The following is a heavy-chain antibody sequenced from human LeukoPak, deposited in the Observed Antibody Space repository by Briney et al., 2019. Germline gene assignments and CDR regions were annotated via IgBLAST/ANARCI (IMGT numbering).Heavy chain of an antibody. CDR1: GFTFSSYG. CDR3: AKELGITMVRGVIRRYYHGMDV. V-gene: IGHV3-30*18. Sequence: PGGSLRLSCAASGFTFSSYGMHWVRQAPGKGLEWVAVISYDGSNKYYADSVKGRFTISRDNSKNTLYLQMNSLRAEDTAVYYCAKELGITMVRGVIRRYYHGMDVWGQGTTVTVSS. J-gene: IGHJ6*02. CDR2: ISYDGSNK. D-gene: IGHD3-10*01.